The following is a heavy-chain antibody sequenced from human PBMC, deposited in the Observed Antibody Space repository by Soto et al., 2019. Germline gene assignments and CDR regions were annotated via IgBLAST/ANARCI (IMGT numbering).Heavy chain of an antibody. Sequence: EVQLLESGGGLVQPGGSLRLSCAASGFTFSSYAMSWVRQAPGKGLEWVSAISGSGGSTYYAASVKGRFTISRDNSKNTLYLQMNSLRAEDTAVYYCAKEAPAPIVVVVAATWFDYWGQGTLVTVSS. D-gene: IGHD2-15*01. J-gene: IGHJ4*02. CDR3: AKEAPAPIVVVVAATWFDY. V-gene: IGHV3-23*01. CDR1: GFTFSSYA. CDR2: ISGSGGST.